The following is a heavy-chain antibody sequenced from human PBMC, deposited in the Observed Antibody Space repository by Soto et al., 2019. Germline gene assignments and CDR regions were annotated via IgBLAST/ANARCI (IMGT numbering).Heavy chain of an antibody. J-gene: IGHJ4*02. CDR2: INQDGSEK. CDR3: AVGRGFCISTSCPGSDYLDY. Sequence: PGGSLRLSCAASGFTFSTYWMHWVRQAPGKGLEWVANINQDGSEKYYVDSVKGRFTISRDNAKNSLSLQMNSLRAEDTAVYYCAVGRGFCISTSCPGSDYLDYWGTGTLVTVSS. V-gene: IGHV3-7*01. D-gene: IGHD2-2*01. CDR1: GFTFSTYW.